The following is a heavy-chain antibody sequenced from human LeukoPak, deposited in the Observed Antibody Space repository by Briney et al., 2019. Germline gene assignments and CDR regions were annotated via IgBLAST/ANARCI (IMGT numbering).Heavy chain of an antibody. Sequence: SETLSLTCAVYGGSFSGYYLSWIRQPPGKGLEWIGEINHSGSTNYNPSLKSRVTISVDTSKNQFSLKLSSVTAADTAVYYCARGRYYFDYWGQGTLVTVSS. CDR1: GGSFSGYY. CDR2: INHSGST. J-gene: IGHJ4*02. V-gene: IGHV4-34*01. CDR3: ARGRYYFDY.